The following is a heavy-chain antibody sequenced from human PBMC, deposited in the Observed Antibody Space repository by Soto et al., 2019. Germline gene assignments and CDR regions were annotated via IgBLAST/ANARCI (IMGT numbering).Heavy chain of an antibody. CDR3: AKGLSSVSYYYMDV. V-gene: IGHV3-23*01. CDR2: ISASGGTT. J-gene: IGHJ6*03. CDR1: GFTFSNYG. D-gene: IGHD1-20*01. Sequence: EVQVLESWGGLVQPGGSLRLSCAASGFTFSNYGMYWVRQSLGQGLERVSGISASGGTTDYADSVKGRFTISRDNSKNTLYLQMDSLRAEDTAAYYCAKGLSSVSYYYMDVWGKGTTVTVSS.